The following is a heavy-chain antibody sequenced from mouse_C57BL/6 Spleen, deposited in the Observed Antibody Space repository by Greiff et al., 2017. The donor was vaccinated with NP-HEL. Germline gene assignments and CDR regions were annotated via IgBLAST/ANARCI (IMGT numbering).Heavy chain of an antibody. V-gene: IGHV5-4*01. CDR2: ISDGGSYT. D-gene: IGHD1-1*01. CDR3: ARDHLYYGSSYPFDY. Sequence: EVQLVESGGGLVKPGGSLKLSCAASGFTFSSYAMSWVRQTPEKRLEWVATISDGGSYTYYPDNVKGRFTISRDNAKNNLYLQMSHLKSEDTAMYYCARDHLYYGSSYPFDYWGQGTTLTVSS. CDR1: GFTFSSYA. J-gene: IGHJ2*01.